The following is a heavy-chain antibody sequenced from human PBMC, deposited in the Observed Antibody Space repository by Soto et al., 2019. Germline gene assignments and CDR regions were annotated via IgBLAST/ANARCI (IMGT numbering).Heavy chain of an antibody. D-gene: IGHD3-3*01. J-gene: IGHJ6*02. CDR1: GYTFTSYD. V-gene: IGHV1-8*01. CDR3: ARAHVTIFGVVIMPHYYYYGMDV. CDR2: MNPNSGNT. Sequence: VASVKVSCKASGYTFTSYDINWVRQATGQGLEWMGWMNPNSGNTGYAQKFQGRVTMTRNTSIGTAYMELSSLRSEDTAVYYCARAHVTIFGVVIMPHYYYYGMDVWGQGTTVTVSS.